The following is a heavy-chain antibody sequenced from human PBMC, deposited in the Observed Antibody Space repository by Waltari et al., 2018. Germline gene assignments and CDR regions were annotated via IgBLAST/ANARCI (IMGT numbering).Heavy chain of an antibody. CDR1: GFPFSGFV. CDR2: MSTDGRGA. J-gene: IGHJ6*02. D-gene: IGHD2-21*01. Sequence: EVQLVESGGGLVQPGGSLRLSCAASGFPFSGFVMHWVRQGPGMGLMWVSRMSTDGRGAAYADAVKGRFTVSRDNAKNTLYLEMNSLRAEDTAVYYCVRDSYVSAIYYGMDVWGQGTTVTVSS. V-gene: IGHV3-74*01. CDR3: VRDSYVSAIYYGMDV.